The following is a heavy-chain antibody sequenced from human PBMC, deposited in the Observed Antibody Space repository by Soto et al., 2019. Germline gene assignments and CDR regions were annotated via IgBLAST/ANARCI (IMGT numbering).Heavy chain of an antibody. V-gene: IGHV4-59*08. J-gene: IGHJ6*02. CDR2: IYYGGST. Sequence: SETLSLTCTVSGDSISTDYWSWIRQSPGKGLEWIGFIYYGGSTNYNPSLKSRVTISVDTSKNQFSLKLSSVTAADTAVYYCARHNGPLYVGYYYDMDVWGQGTTVTVSS. CDR1: GDSISTDY. D-gene: IGHD3-16*01. CDR3: ARHNGPLYVGYYYDMDV.